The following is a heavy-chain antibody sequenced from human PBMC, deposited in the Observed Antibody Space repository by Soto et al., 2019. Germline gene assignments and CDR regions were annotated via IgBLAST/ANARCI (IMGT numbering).Heavy chain of an antibody. J-gene: IGHJ4*02. CDR3: ARPGEYCSGGSCYLTDDY. Sequence: GESVKISCNGSGYSFTSYWISWVRQIPGKGLEWIGRIDPSDSYTNYSPSFQGHVTISADKSISTAYLQWSSLKASDTAMYYCARPGEYCSGGSCYLTDDYWGQGTLVTVAS. V-gene: IGHV5-10-1*01. D-gene: IGHD2-15*01. CDR2: IDPSDSYT. CDR1: GYSFTSYW.